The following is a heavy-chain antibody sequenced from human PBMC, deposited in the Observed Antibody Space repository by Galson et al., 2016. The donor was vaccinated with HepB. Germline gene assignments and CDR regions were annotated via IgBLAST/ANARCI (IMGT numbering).Heavy chain of an antibody. CDR1: GFTFTSYW. V-gene: IGHV3-74*01. CDR2: VNTGESNR. J-gene: IGHJ6*02. Sequence: SLRLSCAASGFTFTSYWMHWVRQAPGKGLVWVSRVNTGESNRNYADSVKGRFTISRDNAKTTLYPQMNSLKPEDTALYYCAKDLSRGSGSYYSRYYSYGLDVWGRGTTVTVSS. CDR3: AKDLSRGSGSYYSRYYSYGLDV. D-gene: IGHD3-10*01.